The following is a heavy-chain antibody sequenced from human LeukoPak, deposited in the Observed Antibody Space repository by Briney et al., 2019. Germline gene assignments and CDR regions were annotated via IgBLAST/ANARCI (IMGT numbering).Heavy chain of an antibody. J-gene: IGHJ4*02. CDR1: GDSISSGHW. Sequence: SGTLSLTCAVSGDSISSGHWWNWVRQPPGKGLEWIGEIYHSGNTNYNPSLKSRVTVSVDKSKNQFSLRLTSVTAADTAVYYCAGNVPDYYGTPHGGDYWGQGTLVTVSS. CDR2: IYHSGNT. CDR3: AGNVPDYYGTPHGGDY. D-gene: IGHD3-10*01. V-gene: IGHV4-4*02.